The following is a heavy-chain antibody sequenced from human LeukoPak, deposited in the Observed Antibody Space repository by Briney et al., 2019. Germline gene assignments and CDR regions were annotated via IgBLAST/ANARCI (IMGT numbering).Heavy chain of an antibody. V-gene: IGHV3-7*01. Sequence: GGSLRLSCTASGFTFSSYWMSWVHQAPGKGLEWVANIRQDGSVQNYVDSVKGRFTISRDNPKNSVYLQMSSLRAEDTAVYYCLVTTRSRGFDYWGQGTLVTVSS. CDR1: GFTFSSYW. CDR3: LVTTRSRGFDY. CDR2: IRQDGSVQ. J-gene: IGHJ4*02. D-gene: IGHD1/OR15-1a*01.